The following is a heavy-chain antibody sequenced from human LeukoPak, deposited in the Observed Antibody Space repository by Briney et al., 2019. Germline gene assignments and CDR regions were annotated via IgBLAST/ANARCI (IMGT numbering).Heavy chain of an antibody. J-gene: IGHJ4*02. V-gene: IGHV4-39*07. CDR1: GGSISSSSYY. Sequence: SETLSLTCTVSGGSISSSSYYWGWIRQPPGKGLEWIGSIYYSGSTYYNPSLKSRVTISVDTSKNQFSLKLSSVTAADTAVYYCARGDGMIADYWGQGTLVTVSS. D-gene: IGHD3-22*01. CDR2: IYYSGST. CDR3: ARGDGMIADY.